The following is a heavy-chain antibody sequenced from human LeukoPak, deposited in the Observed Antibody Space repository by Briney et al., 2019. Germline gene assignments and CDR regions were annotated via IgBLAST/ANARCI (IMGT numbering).Heavy chain of an antibody. J-gene: IGHJ3*02. CDR1: GYSFTSYW. D-gene: IGHD4-17*01. Sequence: GESLKSSCKGSGYSFTSYWIGWVRQMPGKGLEWMGIIYPGDSDTRYSPSFQGQVTISADKSISTAYLQWSSLKASDTAMYYCARHDYGDYSDGAFDIWGQGTMVTVSS. CDR2: IYPGDSDT. CDR3: ARHDYGDYSDGAFDI. V-gene: IGHV5-51*01.